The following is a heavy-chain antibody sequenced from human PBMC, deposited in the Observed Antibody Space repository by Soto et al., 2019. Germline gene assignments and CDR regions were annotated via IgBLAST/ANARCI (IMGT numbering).Heavy chain of an antibody. V-gene: IGHV3-30*19. CDR2: TSCDGSDK. CDR3: ARWGTTGGLDV. D-gene: IGHD3-16*01. J-gene: IGHJ1*01. Sequence: QVQLVESGGGVVQPGTSLRVSCVGSGFTFRSYVIHWVRQPPGKGLEWVALTSCDGSDKYYDDSVRGRFTISRDNSRNTVDLQMDSLRLEDTALYYCARWGTTGGLDVWGQGTLVSVSS. CDR1: GFTFRSYV.